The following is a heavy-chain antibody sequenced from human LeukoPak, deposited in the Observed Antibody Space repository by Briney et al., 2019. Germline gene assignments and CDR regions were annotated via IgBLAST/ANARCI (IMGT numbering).Heavy chain of an antibody. D-gene: IGHD2-15*01. J-gene: IGHJ4*02. Sequence: ASLKVSCKASGNSFTNSNMHWVRLAPGQGLEWMGIITHSDGATNYAQKFQGRVTMTRDTSTSAVYMELSSLKSEDTAVYYCTREVAAPYRFDDWGPGTLVTVSS. CDR3: TREVAAPYRFDD. V-gene: IGHV1-46*01. CDR1: GNSFTNSN. CDR2: ITHSDGAT.